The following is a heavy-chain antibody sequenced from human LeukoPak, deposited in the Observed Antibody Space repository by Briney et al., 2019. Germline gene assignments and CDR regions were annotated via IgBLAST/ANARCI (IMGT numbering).Heavy chain of an antibody. J-gene: IGHJ6*02. V-gene: IGHV1-8*01. Sequence: ASVKVSCKASGYTFTSYDINWVRQATGQGLEWMGWMNPNSGNTGYAQKFQGRVTMTRNTPIGTAYMELSSLRSEDTAVYYCARVDYYYGSGSHHYYYGMDVWGQGTTVTVSS. CDR3: ARVDYYYGSGSHHYYYGMDV. CDR2: MNPNSGNT. CDR1: GYTFTSYD. D-gene: IGHD3-10*01.